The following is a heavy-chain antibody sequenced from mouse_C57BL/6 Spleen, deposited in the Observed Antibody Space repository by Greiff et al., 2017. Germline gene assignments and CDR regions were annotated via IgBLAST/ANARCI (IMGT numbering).Heavy chain of an antibody. D-gene: IGHD1-1*01. CDR1: GYTFTSYW. CDR2: IHPNSGST. V-gene: IGHV1-64*01. Sequence: VQLQQPGAELVKPGASVKLSCKASGYTFTSYWMHWVKQRPGQGLEWIGMIHPNSGSTNYNEKFKSKATLTVDKSSSTAYMQLSSLTSEDSAVYYCARAASYDGSSYYAMGYWGQGASVTVSS. J-gene: IGHJ4*01. CDR3: ARAASYDGSSYYAMGY.